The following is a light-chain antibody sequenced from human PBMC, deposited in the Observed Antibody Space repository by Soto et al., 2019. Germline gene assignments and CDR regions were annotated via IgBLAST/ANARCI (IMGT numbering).Light chain of an antibody. CDR2: SNN. Sequence: QSALTQPPSASGTPGQRVTISCSGSSSNIGSNTVNWYQQLPGTAPKLLIYSNNQRPSGVPDRFSGSKSGTSASLAISGLQSEDEADYYCAAWDDSLNGPLFGGGTQLTVL. V-gene: IGLV1-44*01. J-gene: IGLJ3*02. CDR3: AAWDDSLNGPL. CDR1: SSNIGSNT.